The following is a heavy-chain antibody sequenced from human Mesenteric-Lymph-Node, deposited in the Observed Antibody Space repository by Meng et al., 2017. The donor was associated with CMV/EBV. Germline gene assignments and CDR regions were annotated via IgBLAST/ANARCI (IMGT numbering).Heavy chain of an antibody. CDR2: INPTGGKT. D-gene: IGHD6-6*01. CDR3: GTAYSSSDVDF. CDR1: GYTFSTYY. V-gene: IGHV1-46*01. Sequence: ASVKVSCKTSGYTFSTYYIHWVRQVSGQGLEWMGVINPTGGKTHYAQRFQDRVTMTTDTSTSTVYMELSSLTSDDTAVYYCGTAYSSSDVDFWGQGTLVTVSS. J-gene: IGHJ4*02.